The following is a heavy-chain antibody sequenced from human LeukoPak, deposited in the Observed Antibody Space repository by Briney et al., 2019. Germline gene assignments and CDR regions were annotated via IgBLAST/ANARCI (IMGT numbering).Heavy chain of an antibody. CDR2: ISSGSTYK. CDR3: ARDRDLLWFGDLLAFDY. Sequence: PGGSLRLSCAASGFTFSKYNMNWVRQAPGKGLEWVSSISSGSTYKHYADSVKGRFTVSRDNAKDSLYLQMNSLRAEDTAVYYCARDRDLLWFGDLLAFDYWGQGTLVTVSS. CDR1: GFTFSKYN. D-gene: IGHD3-10*01. V-gene: IGHV3-21*01. J-gene: IGHJ4*02.